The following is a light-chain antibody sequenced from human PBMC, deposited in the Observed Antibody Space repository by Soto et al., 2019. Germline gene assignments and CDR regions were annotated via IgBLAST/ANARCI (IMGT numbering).Light chain of an antibody. CDR3: QEYNSAPWT. CDR1: QAIGNY. CDR2: TAS. J-gene: IGKJ1*01. V-gene: IGKV1-27*01. Sequence: DIQMTQSPSSLSASVGDRVTITCRASQAIGNYLACYQQKPGKVPKLLIYTASTLQSGVPFRFSGSGSGTDFTLTISSLQPEDGATYYCQEYNSAPWTFGQGTKVEIK.